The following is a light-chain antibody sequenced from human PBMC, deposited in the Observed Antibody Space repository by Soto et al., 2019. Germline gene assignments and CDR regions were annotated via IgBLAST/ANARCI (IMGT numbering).Light chain of an antibody. CDR1: QSVGTY. J-gene: IGKJ4*01. CDR2: DSS. V-gene: IGKV3-11*01. CDR3: QQRSIWPPA. Sequence: EIVMTQSPATLSLSPGERVTLSCRASQSVGTYLAWYQQKPGQAPRLLIYDSSKRATDIPTRFSGSGSGTDFTLTISSLEPEDFVVYYCQQRSIWPPAFGGGTKVEIK.